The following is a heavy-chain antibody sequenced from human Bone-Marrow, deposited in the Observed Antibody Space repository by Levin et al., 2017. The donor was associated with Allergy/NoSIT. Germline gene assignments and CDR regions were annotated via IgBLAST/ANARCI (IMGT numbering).Heavy chain of an antibody. CDR1: GDRWGKHW. CDR3: ARLDNGFDP. V-gene: IGHV5-51*01. CDR2: IYPADSDS. J-gene: IGHJ5*02. Sequence: GGSLRLSWKGYGDRWGKHWSAWVRQRPGKGLEWMGIIYPADSDSRLSPSFQGQVTLSVDKFINTAYLQWTKLKASDTAIYYCARLDNGFDPWGQGTLVTVS.